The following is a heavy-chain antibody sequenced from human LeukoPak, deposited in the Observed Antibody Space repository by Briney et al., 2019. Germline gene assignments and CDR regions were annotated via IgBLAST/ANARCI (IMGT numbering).Heavy chain of an antibody. CDR2: ISSNGGST. D-gene: IGHD6-19*01. Sequence: GGSLRLSCAASGFTFSSYAMHWVRQAPGKGLEYVSAISSNGGSTYYANSVKGRFTISRDNSKNTLYLQMGSLRAEDMAVYYCARESHSSGWGRTFDYWGQGTLVTVSS. CDR1: GFTFSSYA. V-gene: IGHV3-64*01. CDR3: ARESHSSGWGRTFDY. J-gene: IGHJ4*02.